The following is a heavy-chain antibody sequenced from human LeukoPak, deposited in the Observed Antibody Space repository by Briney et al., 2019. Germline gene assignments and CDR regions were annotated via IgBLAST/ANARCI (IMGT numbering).Heavy chain of an antibody. J-gene: IGHJ6*03. CDR3: ARAGYSSGWYAYYYYYMDV. CDR1: GYTFTSYG. CDR2: ISAYNGNT. V-gene: IGHV1-18*01. D-gene: IGHD6-19*01. Sequence: ASVKVSCTASGYTFTSYGISWVRQAPGQGLEWMGWISAYNGNTNYAQKLQGRVTMTTDTSTSTAYMELRSLRSDDTAVYYCARAGYSSGWYAYYYYYMDVWGKGTTVTISS.